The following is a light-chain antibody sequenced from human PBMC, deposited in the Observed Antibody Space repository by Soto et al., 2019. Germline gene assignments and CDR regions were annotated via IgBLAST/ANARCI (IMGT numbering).Light chain of an antibody. CDR3: QQYNNWPLYT. Sequence: EMVMTQSPATLSVSPGERATLSCRASQSVNSNLAWYQQKPGQAPRLLIYATSTRATGVSARFSGSGSGTEFTLTISSRQSEDVAVYYCQQYNNWPLYTFGQGTKLEIK. V-gene: IGKV3-15*01. J-gene: IGKJ2*01. CDR1: QSVNSN. CDR2: ATS.